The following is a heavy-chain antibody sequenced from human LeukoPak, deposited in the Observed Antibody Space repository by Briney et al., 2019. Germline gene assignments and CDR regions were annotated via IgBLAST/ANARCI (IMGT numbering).Heavy chain of an antibody. CDR1: GGSISSSSYY. CDR3: ARLGHRRYSSSWYDRQANWFDP. J-gene: IGHJ5*02. CDR2: IYHSGST. D-gene: IGHD6-13*01. V-gene: IGHV4-39*07. Sequence: PSETLSLTCTVSGGSISSSSYYWGWIRQPPGKGLEWIGSIYHSGSTYYNPSLKSRVTISVDTSKNQFSLKLSSVTAADTAVYYCARLGHRRYSSSWYDRQANWFDPWGQGTLVTVSS.